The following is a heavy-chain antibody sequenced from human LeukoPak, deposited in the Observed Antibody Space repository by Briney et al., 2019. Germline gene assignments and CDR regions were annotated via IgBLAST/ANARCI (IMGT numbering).Heavy chain of an antibody. J-gene: IGHJ5*02. CDR1: GGYITVFY. CDR2: VHYSGST. V-gene: IGHV4-59*08. CDR3: ARQGSGTMVRGVMDWFDP. D-gene: IGHD3-10*01. Sequence: SETLSLTCTVSGGYITVFYWSWIRQPPEKGLEWNGYVHYSGSTNYNPSLKSRVPISVDTSKNQFSLKLSSVTAADTAVYYCARQGSGTMVRGVMDWFDPWGQGTLVTVSS.